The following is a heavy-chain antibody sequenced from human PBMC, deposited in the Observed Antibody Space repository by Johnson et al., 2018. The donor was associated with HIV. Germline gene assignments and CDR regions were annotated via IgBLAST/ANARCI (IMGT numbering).Heavy chain of an antibody. CDR2: ISYDGSNK. CDR3: ARAWRDGTTYRRAFDI. Sequence: QVQLVESGGGVVQPGGSLRLSCAASGFSFSSYGFHCVRQAPGKGLEWVAVISYDGSNKYYADSVKGRFTISRDNSKNTLYLQMNSLRAEDTAVYYCARAWRDGTTYRRAFDIWGQGTMVTVSS. D-gene: IGHD1-7*01. V-gene: IGHV3-30*19. J-gene: IGHJ3*02. CDR1: GFSFSSYG.